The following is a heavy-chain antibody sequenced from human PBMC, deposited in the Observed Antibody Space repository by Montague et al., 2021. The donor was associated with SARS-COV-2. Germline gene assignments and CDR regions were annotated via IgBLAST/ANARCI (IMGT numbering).Heavy chain of an antibody. D-gene: IGHD3-16*01. CDR3: ATTIYDYVWGTRVEFDY. Sequence: PALVKPTQTLTLTCTFSGFSLSTSGTCVSWIRQPPGKALEWLALIDWDDDKYYSTSLKTRLTISKDTSKNQVVLTMTNMDPVGTATYYCATTIYDYVWGTRVEFDYWGQGTLVTVSS. J-gene: IGHJ4*02. CDR1: GFSLSTSGTC. CDR2: IDWDDDK. V-gene: IGHV2-70*01.